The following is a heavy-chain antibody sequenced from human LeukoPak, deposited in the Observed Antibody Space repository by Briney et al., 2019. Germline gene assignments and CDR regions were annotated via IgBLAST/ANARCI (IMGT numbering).Heavy chain of an antibody. Sequence: ASVKVSCKASGYTFTGYYLHWVRQAPGQGLEWMGWINAKNGDTEYAQKLQGRVTMTRDTSISTAYMELTSLRYDDTAVYFCAGVTSGSYHYWGQGTLVTVSS. CDR1: GYTFTGYY. CDR3: AGVTSGSYHY. D-gene: IGHD1-26*01. J-gene: IGHJ4*02. V-gene: IGHV1-2*02. CDR2: INAKNGDT.